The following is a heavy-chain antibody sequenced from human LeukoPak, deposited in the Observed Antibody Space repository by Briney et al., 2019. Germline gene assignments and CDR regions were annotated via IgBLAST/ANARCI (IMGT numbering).Heavy chain of an antibody. CDR3: ARPRGYSYGGGFDY. CDR2: ISGSGGST. V-gene: IGHV3-23*01. D-gene: IGHD5-18*01. J-gene: IGHJ4*02. Sequence: GGSLRLSCAASGFTFSSYAMSWVRQAPGKGLEWVSVISGSGGSTYYADSVKGRFTISRDNSKNTLYLQMNSLRVEDTATYYCARPRGYSYGGGFDYWGQGTLVTVSS. CDR1: GFTFSSYA.